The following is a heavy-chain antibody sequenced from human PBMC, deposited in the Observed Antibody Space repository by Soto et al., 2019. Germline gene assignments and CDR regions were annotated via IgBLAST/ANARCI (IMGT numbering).Heavy chain of an antibody. CDR2: INAGNGYT. J-gene: IGHJ4*02. D-gene: IGHD5-18*01. V-gene: IGHV1-3*01. CDR3: APGTAMVIVY. Sequence: VASVKVSCRASGYTFTRFAMHWVRQAPGQRLEWTGWINAGNGYTKYSQKFEDRVTINRDTSASTVYMELSSLRSEDTAVYYCAPGTAMVIVYWGRGTLVTVSS. CDR1: GYTFTRFA.